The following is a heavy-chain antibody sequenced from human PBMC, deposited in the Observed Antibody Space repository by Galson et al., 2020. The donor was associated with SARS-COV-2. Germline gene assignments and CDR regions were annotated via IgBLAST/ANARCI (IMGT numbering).Heavy chain of an antibody. D-gene: IGHD3-22*01. CDR2: IRSKAYGGTT. CDR3: TRYHQGSYYYDSSGYTGDDAFDI. V-gene: IGHV3-49*03. Sequence: GGSLRLSCTASGFTFGDYAMSWFRQAPGKGLEWVGFIRSKAYGGTTEYAASVKGRFTISRDDSKSIAYLQMNSLKTEDTAVYYCTRYHQGSYYYDSSGYTGDDAFDIWGQGTMVTVSS. CDR1: GFTFGDYA. J-gene: IGHJ3*02.